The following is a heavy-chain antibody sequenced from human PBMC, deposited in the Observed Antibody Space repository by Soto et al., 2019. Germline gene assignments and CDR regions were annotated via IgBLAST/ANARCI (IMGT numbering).Heavy chain of an antibody. J-gene: IGHJ4*02. CDR1: GFTFSDYA. CDR3: AKGGRQWLVTSDFNY. V-gene: IGHV3-30*18. Sequence: VQLVESGGGVVQPGRSLRLSCAASGFTFSDYAMHWVRQAPGKGLEWVAVVSHDGRNTHYADSVKGRFTISRDSSKNTVSLEMTSLIAEDTAVYYSAKGGRQWLVTSDFNYWGQGALVTVSS. CDR2: VSHDGRNT. D-gene: IGHD6-19*01.